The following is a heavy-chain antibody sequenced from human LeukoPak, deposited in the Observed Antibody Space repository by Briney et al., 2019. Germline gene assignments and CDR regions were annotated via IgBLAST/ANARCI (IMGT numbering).Heavy chain of an antibody. D-gene: IGHD6-13*01. CDR3: ARDLSGSSSWYA. Sequence: GGSLRLSCAASGFTFSSDSMNWVRQAPGKGLEWVSSISSSSSYIYYADSVKGRFTISRDNAKNSLYLQMNSLRAEDTAVYYCARDLSGSSSWYAWGQGTLVTVSS. CDR2: ISSSSSYI. J-gene: IGHJ5*02. CDR1: GFTFSSDS. V-gene: IGHV3-21*01.